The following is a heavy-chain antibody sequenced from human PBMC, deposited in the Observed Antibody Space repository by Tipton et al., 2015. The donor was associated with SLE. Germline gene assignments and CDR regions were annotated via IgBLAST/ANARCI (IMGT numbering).Heavy chain of an antibody. CDR3: AKEATTMTTSDYMDV. CDR2: INPHSGGT. Sequence: QVQLVQSGAEVKKPGASVKVSCKASGYTFTDFYIHWVRQAPGQGLEWVGWINPHSGGTNLAQKFQGRVSMTRDTSITTAYIEITRLTSDDTAIYYCAKEATTMTTSDYMDVWGKGTKVTVSS. D-gene: IGHD4-17*01. J-gene: IGHJ6*03. V-gene: IGHV1-2*02. CDR1: GYTFTDFY.